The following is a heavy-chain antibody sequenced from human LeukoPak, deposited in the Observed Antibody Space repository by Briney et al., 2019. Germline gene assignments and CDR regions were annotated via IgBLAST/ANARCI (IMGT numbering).Heavy chain of an antibody. CDR1: GFTFSSYW. Sequence: GGSLRLSCAASGFTFSSYWMSWVRQAPGKGLEWVANIKQDGGEKYYVDSVKGRFTISRDNAKNSLYLQMNSPRAEDTAVYYCARGTARWYYDSRSIDPWGQGTLVTVSS. J-gene: IGHJ5*02. D-gene: IGHD3-22*01. CDR3: ARGTARWYYDSRSIDP. CDR2: IKQDGGEK. V-gene: IGHV3-7*01.